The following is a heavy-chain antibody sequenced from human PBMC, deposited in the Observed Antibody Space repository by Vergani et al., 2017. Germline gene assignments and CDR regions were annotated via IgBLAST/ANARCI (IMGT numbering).Heavy chain of an antibody. J-gene: IGHJ4*02. D-gene: IGHD6-19*01. CDR2: IYYSGST. V-gene: IGHV4-59*01. Sequence: QVQLQESGPGLVKPSETLSLTCTVSGGSISSYYWSWIRQPPGKGLEWIGYIYYSGSTNYNPSLKSRVTISVDTSKNQFSLKLSSVTAADTAVYYWARGRSGWYVDYWGQGTLVTVSS. CDR3: ARGRSGWYVDY. CDR1: GGSISSYY.